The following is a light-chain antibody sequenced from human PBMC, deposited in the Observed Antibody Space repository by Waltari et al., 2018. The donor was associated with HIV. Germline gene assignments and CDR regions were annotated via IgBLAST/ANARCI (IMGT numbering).Light chain of an antibody. CDR2: SAT. Sequence: IQLTQSPSPLSASLGDRVIITCRASQTIGDYVNWYQQKPGKPPKLLIYSATSLQPGVPSRFSGSGSGTDFARTISSLQPEDFAIYYCEQIYTFPLFTFGPGTKVDI. CDR1: QTIGDY. CDR3: EQIYTFPLFT. V-gene: IGKV1-39*01. J-gene: IGKJ3*01.